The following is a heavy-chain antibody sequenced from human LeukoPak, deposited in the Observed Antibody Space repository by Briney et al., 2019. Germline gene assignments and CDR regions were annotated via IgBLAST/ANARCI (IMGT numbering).Heavy chain of an antibody. D-gene: IGHD1-14*01. J-gene: IGHJ4*02. CDR1: GFTFSSYW. V-gene: IGHV3-7*04. CDR2: IKDDGSEK. CDR3: ARARIDY. Sequence: PGGSLRLSCVGSGFTFSSYWMTWVRQAPGKGLEWAANIKDDGSEKYSVDSVEGRFTISRDNAKNLLYLQMSSLRAEDTAVYYCARARIDYWGQGTLVTVSS.